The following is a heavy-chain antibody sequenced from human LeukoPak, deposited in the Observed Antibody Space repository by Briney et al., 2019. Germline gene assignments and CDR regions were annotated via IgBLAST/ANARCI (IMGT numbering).Heavy chain of an antibody. V-gene: IGHV3-23*01. Sequence: PGGSLRLSCAASGFTFSTYAMSWVRQAPGKGLEWVSAISGSGGSTYYADSVKGRFTISRDNSKNTPYLQMNSLRAEDTAVYYCAKVKVPHYYYYYGMDVWGQGTTVTVSS. CDR3: AKVKVPHYYYYYGMDV. CDR2: ISGSGGST. J-gene: IGHJ6*02. CDR1: GFTFSTYA.